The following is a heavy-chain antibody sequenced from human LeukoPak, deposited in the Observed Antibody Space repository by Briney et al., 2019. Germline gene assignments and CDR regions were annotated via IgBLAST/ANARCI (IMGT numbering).Heavy chain of an antibody. CDR3: AREYYDSSGYYIN. J-gene: IGHJ4*02. V-gene: IGHV4-31*03. Sequence: SQTLSLTCTVSGGSISSGGYYWSWIRQHPGKGLEWIGYIYYSGSTYYNPSLKSRVTISVDTSKNQFSLKLSSVTAADTAVYYCAREYYDSSGYYINWGQGTLVTVSS. CDR2: IYYSGST. D-gene: IGHD3-22*01. CDR1: GGSISSGGYY.